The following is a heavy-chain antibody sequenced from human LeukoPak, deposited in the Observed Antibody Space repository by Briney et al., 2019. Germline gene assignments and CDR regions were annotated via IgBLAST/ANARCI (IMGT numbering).Heavy chain of an antibody. J-gene: IGHJ4*02. Sequence: SETLSLTCAVYGGSFSGYYWSWIRQPPGKGLEWIGEINHSGSTNYNPSLKSRVTISVDTSKNQFSLKLSSVTAADTAIYYCARAVSGRFDYWGQGTLVAVSS. CDR1: GGSFSGYY. D-gene: IGHD6-19*01. CDR2: INHSGST. V-gene: IGHV4-34*01. CDR3: ARAVSGRFDY.